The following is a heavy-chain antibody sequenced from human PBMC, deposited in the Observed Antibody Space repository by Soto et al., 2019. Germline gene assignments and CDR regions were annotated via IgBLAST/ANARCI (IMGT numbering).Heavy chain of an antibody. CDR1: GGSISSGGYY. J-gene: IGHJ5*02. D-gene: IGHD2-15*01. CDR2: IYYSGNT. V-gene: IGHV4-31*03. Sequence: SETLSLTCTVSGGSISSGGYYWSWIRQLPGKGLEWIGYIYYSGNTYYNPSLKSRVTISVDTSKNQFSLKLSSVTAADTAVYYCGRGYCSGGSCYRGIKRLFSSNWFDPWGQGTLVTVSS. CDR3: GRGYCSGGSCYRGIKRLFSSNWFDP.